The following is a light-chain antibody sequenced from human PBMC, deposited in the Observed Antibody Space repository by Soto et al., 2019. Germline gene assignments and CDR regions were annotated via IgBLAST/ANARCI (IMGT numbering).Light chain of an antibody. Sequence: EIVMTQSPATLSVSPGERATLSCRAGQSVSSNLAWYQQKPGQAPRLLMYGASTRATGIPARFSGSGSGTEFTLTISSLQSEDFAVYYCQHYNNWPPWTFGQGTKVEI. CDR3: QHYNNWPPWT. J-gene: IGKJ1*01. CDR1: QSVSSN. V-gene: IGKV3-15*01. CDR2: GAS.